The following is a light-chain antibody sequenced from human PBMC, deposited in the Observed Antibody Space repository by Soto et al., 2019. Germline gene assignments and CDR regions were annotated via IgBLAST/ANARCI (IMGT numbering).Light chain of an antibody. V-gene: IGKV1-33*01. J-gene: IGKJ5*01. CDR1: QDISNY. CDR3: QQYSHLIT. CDR2: DAS. Sequence: DIQITQSPSSLSASVGDSVTITCQASQDISNYLNWYQQKLGKAPKLLIYDASNLETGVPSRFSGSGSGTDFTFTISSLQPEDIATYYCQQYSHLITFGQGTRLEIK.